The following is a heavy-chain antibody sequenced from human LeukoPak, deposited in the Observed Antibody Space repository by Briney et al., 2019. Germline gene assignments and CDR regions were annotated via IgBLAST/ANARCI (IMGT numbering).Heavy chain of an antibody. Sequence: GESLKISCKGSGYSFTSYWIGWVRQMPGKCLEWMGIIYPGDSDTRYSPSFQGQVTISADKSISTAYLQWSSLKASDTAMYYCASSPIQYSYGPNHIPRFDYWGQGTLVTVSS. J-gene: IGHJ4*02. CDR3: ASSPIQYSYGPNHIPRFDY. CDR2: IYPGDSDT. V-gene: IGHV5-51*01. CDR1: GYSFTSYW. D-gene: IGHD5-18*01.